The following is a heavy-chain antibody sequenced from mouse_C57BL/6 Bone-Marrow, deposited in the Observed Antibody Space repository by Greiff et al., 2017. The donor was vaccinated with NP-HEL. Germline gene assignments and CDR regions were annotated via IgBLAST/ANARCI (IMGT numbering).Heavy chain of an antibody. D-gene: IGHD2-4*01. CDR2: IWSGGST. CDR3: ATKYDYDEGGYAMDY. V-gene: IGHV2-2*01. CDR1: GFSLTSYG. Sequence: QVQLQQSGPGLVQPSQSLSITCTVSGFSLTSYGVHWVRQSPGQGLEWLGVIWSGGSTDYNAAFISRLSISKDNSKSQVFFKMNSLQADDTAIYYCATKYDYDEGGYAMDYWGQGTSVTVSS. J-gene: IGHJ4*01.